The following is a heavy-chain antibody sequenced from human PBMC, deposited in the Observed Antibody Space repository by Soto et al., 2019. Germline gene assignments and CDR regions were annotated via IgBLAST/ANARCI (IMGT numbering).Heavy chain of an antibody. CDR1: GFPVSYGYY. J-gene: IGHJ4*02. V-gene: IGHV4-38-2*01. CDR2: IYQSGKT. CDR3: ARLYCSSVSCYNDY. D-gene: IGHD2-2*01. Sequence: SETLSLTCGVSGFPVSYGYYWGWIRQPPGKGLEWLGSIYQSGKTYYNPSLKSRLTLSMDTSKNEFSLRLRSVTAADTAVYFCARLYCSSVSCYNDYWGPGGLVTVSS.